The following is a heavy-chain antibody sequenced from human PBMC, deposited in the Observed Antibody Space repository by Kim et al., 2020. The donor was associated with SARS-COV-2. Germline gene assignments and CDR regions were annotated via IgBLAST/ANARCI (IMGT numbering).Heavy chain of an antibody. V-gene: IGHV4-34*01. D-gene: IGHD2-2*01. CDR3: ARGAPYCSSTSCYFRRYMDV. J-gene: IGHJ6*03. CDR2: INHSGST. CDR1: GGSFSGYY. Sequence: SETLSLTCAVYGGSFSGYYWSWIRQPPGKGLEWIGEINHSGSTNYNPSLKSRVTISVDTSKNQFSLKLSSVTAADTAVYYCARGAPYCSSTSCYFRRYMDVWGKGTTVTVSS.